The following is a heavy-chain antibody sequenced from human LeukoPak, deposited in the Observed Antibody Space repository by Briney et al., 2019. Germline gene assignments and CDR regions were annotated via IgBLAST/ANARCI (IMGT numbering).Heavy chain of an antibody. CDR1: GDTFGSYA. J-gene: IGHJ6*03. Sequence: GASVKVSCKASGDTFGSYAITWVRQAPGQGLEWMGGIIPIFGTTNYAQKFQGRVTITADESTSTAYMELSSLRSEDTAVYYCARVGYCSGGSCPRRNYYYYYMDVWGKGTTVTISS. D-gene: IGHD2-15*01. CDR2: IIPIFGTT. V-gene: IGHV1-69*13. CDR3: ARVGYCSGGSCPRRNYYYYYMDV.